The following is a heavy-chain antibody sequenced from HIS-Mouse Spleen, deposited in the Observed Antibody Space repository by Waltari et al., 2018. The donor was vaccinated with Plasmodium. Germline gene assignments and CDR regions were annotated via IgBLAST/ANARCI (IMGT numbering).Heavy chain of an antibody. J-gene: IGHJ1*01. Sequence: QVQLVQSGAEGKKPGASVKVSCKATGYTFTGHYMHWVRQAPGHGLEWMGWINPNSGGTNYAQKFQGRVTMTRDTSISTAYMELSRLRSDDTAVYYCARVLGYKAAAGTFVEYFQHWGQGTLVTVSS. CDR3: ARVLGYKAAAGTFVEYFQH. CDR2: INPNSGGT. CDR1: GYTFTGHY. D-gene: IGHD6-13*01. V-gene: IGHV1-2*02.